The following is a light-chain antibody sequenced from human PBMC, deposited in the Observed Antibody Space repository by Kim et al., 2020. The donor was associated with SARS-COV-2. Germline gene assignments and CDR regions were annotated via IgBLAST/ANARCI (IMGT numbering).Light chain of an antibody. CDR2: EVS. CDR1: SRDVGGYNY. J-gene: IGLJ2*01. CDR3: SSYAGSNNFVV. V-gene: IGLV2-8*01. Sequence: QSALTQPPSASGSPGQSVTISCTGSSRDVGGYNYVSWYRQHPGKAPKLMIYEVSKRPSGVPDRFSGSKSGNTASLTVSGLQAEDEADYYCSSYAGSNNFVVFGGGTQLTVL.